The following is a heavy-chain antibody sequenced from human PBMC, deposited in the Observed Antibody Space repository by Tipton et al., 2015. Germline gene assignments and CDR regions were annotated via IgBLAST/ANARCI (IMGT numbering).Heavy chain of an antibody. CDR1: GYTFTAYY. CDR3: VRPRYSSGWYDY. CDR2: INPYSGGT. V-gene: IGHV1-2*02. Sequence: QSGPEVKKPGASVKVSCKASGYTFTAYYMHWVRQAPGQGLEWMGWINPYSGGTNCAQKFHGRVTMTRDTSINTAYMELSRLRSDDTAVYYCVRPRYSSGWYDYWGQGTLVTVSS. J-gene: IGHJ4*02. D-gene: IGHD6-19*01.